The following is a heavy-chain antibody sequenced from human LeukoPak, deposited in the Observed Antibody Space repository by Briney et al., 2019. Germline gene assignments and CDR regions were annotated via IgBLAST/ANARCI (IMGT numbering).Heavy chain of an antibody. CDR3: ARRAGYDLIIDF. J-gene: IGHJ4*02. CDR2: IYPGDSDT. D-gene: IGHD3-3*01. V-gene: IGHV5-51*01. CDR1: GYSFTSYW. Sequence: KDGESLKISCKGSGYSFTSYWIGWVRQMPGKGLEFMGNIYPGDSDTRYSPSFQGQVTISADKSINTAYLQWSSLKASDTAMYYCARRAGYDLIIDFWGQGTLVTASS.